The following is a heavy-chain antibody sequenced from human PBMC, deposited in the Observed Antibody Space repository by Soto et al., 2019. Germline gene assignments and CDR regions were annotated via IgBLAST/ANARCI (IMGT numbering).Heavy chain of an antibody. J-gene: IGHJ4*02. CDR2: IIPIFGTA. Sequence: SVKVSCKAAGGTFSSYAISWLRQAPGQGLEWMGGIIPIFGTANYAQKFQGRVTITADESTSTAYTELSSLRSEDTAVYYCVYDSSGYYFTPVGPGRYYFDYWGRGTLVTVSS. V-gene: IGHV1-69*13. CDR1: GGTFSSYA. CDR3: VYDSSGYYFTPVGPGRYYFDY. D-gene: IGHD3-22*01.